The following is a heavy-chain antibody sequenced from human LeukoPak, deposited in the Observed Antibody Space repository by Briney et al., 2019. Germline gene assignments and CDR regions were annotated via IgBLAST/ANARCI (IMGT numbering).Heavy chain of an antibody. CDR3: ARSTTVTRFFDY. Sequence: GESLKISCKASGYIFTSYWIGWVRQMPGKGLEWMGIIYPGDSDTRYSPSFQGQVTISAEKSISTAYLQWSSLKASDTAMYYCARSTTVTRFFDYWGQGTLVTVSS. CDR2: IYPGDSDT. V-gene: IGHV5-51*01. CDR1: GYIFTSYW. D-gene: IGHD4-17*01. J-gene: IGHJ4*02.